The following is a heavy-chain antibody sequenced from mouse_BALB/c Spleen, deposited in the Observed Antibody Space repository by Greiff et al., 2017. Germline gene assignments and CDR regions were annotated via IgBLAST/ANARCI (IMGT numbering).Heavy chain of an antibody. CDR1: GYTFTDYN. J-gene: IGHJ1*01. Sequence: EVKLVESGPELVKPGASVKISCKASGYTFTDYNMHWVKQSHGKSLEWIGYIYPYNGGTGYNQKFKSKATLTVDKSSSTAYMQLSSLTSEDSAVYYCASGSYGSSYGWYFDVWGAGTTVTVSS. CDR3: ASGSYGSSYGWYFDV. V-gene: IGHV1S29*02. CDR2: IYPYNGGT. D-gene: IGHD1-1*01.